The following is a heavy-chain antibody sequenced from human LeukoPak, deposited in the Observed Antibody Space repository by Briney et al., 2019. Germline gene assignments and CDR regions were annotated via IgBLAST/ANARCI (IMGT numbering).Heavy chain of an antibody. Sequence: ASVKVSCKASGYTFTSYAMNWVRQAPGQGLEWMGWINTNTGNPTYAQGFTGRFVFSLDTSVSTAYLQISSLKAEDTAVYYCARDAAYSSSWYNVHWGRSLDAFDIWGQGTMVTVSS. J-gene: IGHJ3*02. D-gene: IGHD6-13*01. V-gene: IGHV7-4-1*02. CDR2: INTNTGNP. CDR3: ARDAAYSSSWYNVHWGRSLDAFDI. CDR1: GYTFTSYA.